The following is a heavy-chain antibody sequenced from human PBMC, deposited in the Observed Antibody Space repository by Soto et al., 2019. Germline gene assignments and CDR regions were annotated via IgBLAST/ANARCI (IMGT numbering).Heavy chain of an antibody. V-gene: IGHV1-58*01. CDR3: ATGSSWYLSENPSLGYYYGMDV. Sequence: RASVKVSWKASGFTFGSSAVQWVRQARGQRLEWIGWIVVGSGNTNYAQKFQERVTITRDMSTSTAYMEMSSLRSEDTGVYYCATGSSWYLSENPSLGYYYGMDVWGQGTTVTVSS. CDR2: IVVGSGNT. CDR1: GFTFGSSA. J-gene: IGHJ6*02. D-gene: IGHD6-13*01.